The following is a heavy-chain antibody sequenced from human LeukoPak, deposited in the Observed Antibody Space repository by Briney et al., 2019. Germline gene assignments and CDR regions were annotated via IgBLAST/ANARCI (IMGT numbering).Heavy chain of an antibody. CDR2: IWYDGSNK. CDR3: AKGDSDYDRYFDY. Sequence: GRSPRLSCAASGFTFSNYGMHWVRQAPGKGLEWVAVIWYDGSNKYYADSVKGRFTISRDNSKNTLYLQMNSLRAEDTAVYYCAKGDSDYDRYFDYWGQGTLDTVTS. D-gene: IGHD5-12*01. J-gene: IGHJ4*02. CDR1: GFTFSNYG. V-gene: IGHV3-33*06.